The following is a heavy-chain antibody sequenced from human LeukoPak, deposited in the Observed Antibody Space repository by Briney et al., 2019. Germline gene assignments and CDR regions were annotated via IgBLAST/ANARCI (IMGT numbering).Heavy chain of an antibody. D-gene: IGHD5-12*01. V-gene: IGHV5-51*01. J-gene: IGHJ3*02. CDR2: IHPGDSDT. Sequence: GESLKISCKVSGYRFTSYWIGWVRQMPGEGLEWMGIIHPGDSDTRYGPSFQGQVTISADKSISTAYLQWSSLKASDTAMYYCARLQWLGGAFDIWGQGTMVTVSS. CDR3: ARLQWLGGAFDI. CDR1: GYRFTSYW.